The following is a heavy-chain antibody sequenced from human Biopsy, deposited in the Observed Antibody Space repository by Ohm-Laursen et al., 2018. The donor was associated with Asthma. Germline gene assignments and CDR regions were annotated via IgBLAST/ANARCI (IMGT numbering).Heavy chain of an antibody. CDR2: ISAYNGNT. J-gene: IGHJ4*02. D-gene: IGHD4-17*01. V-gene: IGHV1-18*04. CDR1: GYTFTSYG. CDR3: ARARYGDLHDY. Sequence: GASVKVSCKASGYTFTSYGISWVRQAPGQGLEWMGWISAYNGNTNYAQKLQGRVTMTTDTSTSTAYMELSSLRSEDTAVYYCARARYGDLHDYWGQGTLVTVSS.